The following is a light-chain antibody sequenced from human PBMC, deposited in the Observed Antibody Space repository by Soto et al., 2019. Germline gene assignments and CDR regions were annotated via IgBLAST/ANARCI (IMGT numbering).Light chain of an antibody. CDR1: ALPKQY. CDR2: KDS. J-gene: IGLJ3*02. CDR3: QSADSSDTYWV. Sequence: SYELTQPPSVSVSPGQTARISCSGDALPKQYAYWYQQMPGQAPVLVIYKDSERPSGIPERFSGSSSGTTVTLTISGVQAEDEADYYCQSADSSDTYWVFGGGTKLTVL. V-gene: IGLV3-25*03.